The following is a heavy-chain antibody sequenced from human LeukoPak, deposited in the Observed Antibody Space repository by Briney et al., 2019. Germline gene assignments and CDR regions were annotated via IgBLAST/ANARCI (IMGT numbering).Heavy chain of an antibody. D-gene: IGHD2/OR15-2a*01. CDR3: AIGADYCFPN. CDR1: GLTFSRPH. CDR2: IQNDGNTN. J-gene: IGHJ4*02. V-gene: IGHV3-30*02. Sequence: GGSLRLSCTASGLTFSRPHMDWVRRAPGKGLEWVAFIQNDGNTNNYAYSLKGRSTISRDTYKHTLYLQITSLRPEGTALYFCAIGADYCFPNWGQGTLVTVSS.